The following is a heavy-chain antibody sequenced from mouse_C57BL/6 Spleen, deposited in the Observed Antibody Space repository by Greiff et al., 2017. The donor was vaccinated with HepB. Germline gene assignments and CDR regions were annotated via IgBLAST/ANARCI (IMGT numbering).Heavy chain of an antibody. Sequence: QVQLQQPGAELVRPGASVTLSCKASGYTFTDYEMHWVKQTPVHGLEWIGAIDPETGGTAYNQKFKGKAILTADKSSSTAYMELRSLTSEDSAVYYCTRGELYYFDYWGQGTTLTVSS. D-gene: IGHD4-1*01. CDR2: IDPETGGT. V-gene: IGHV1-15*01. CDR1: GYTFTDYE. J-gene: IGHJ2*01. CDR3: TRGELYYFDY.